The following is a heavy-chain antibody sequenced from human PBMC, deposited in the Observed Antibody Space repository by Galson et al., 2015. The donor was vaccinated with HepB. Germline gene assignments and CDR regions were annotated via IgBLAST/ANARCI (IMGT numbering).Heavy chain of an antibody. CDR1: GFTFSTYA. CDR3: GKALIKGSCSGGSCYPIDY. J-gene: IGHJ4*02. V-gene: IGHV3-23*01. D-gene: IGHD2-15*01. Sequence: SLRLSCAASGFTFSTYAMSWVRQAPGKGLEWVSTISGSADSTYYADSVKGRFTISRDNSKNTLYLQMNSLRAEDTAFYHCGKALIKGSCSGGSCYPIDYWGQGTLVTVSS. CDR2: ISGSADST.